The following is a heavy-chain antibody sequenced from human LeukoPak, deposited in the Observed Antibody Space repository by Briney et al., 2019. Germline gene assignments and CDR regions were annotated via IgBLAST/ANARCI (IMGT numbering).Heavy chain of an antibody. CDR3: ARDRLGVEMSTINRFDY. Sequence: GGSLRLSCAASGFTFRSYTMNWVRQAPGKGLEWVSSISTGSSYIYYANSVKGRFTISRDNAKNSLYLQMNSLRAEDTAVYYCARDRLGVEMSTINRFDYWGQGTLVAVSS. CDR2: ISTGSSYI. CDR1: GFTFRSYT. D-gene: IGHD5-24*01. J-gene: IGHJ4*02. V-gene: IGHV3-21*01.